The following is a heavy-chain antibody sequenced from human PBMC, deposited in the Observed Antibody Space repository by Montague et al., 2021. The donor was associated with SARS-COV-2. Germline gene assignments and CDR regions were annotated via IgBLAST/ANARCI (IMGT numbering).Heavy chain of an antibody. CDR2: ISYDGSIK. J-gene: IGHJ6*02. Sequence: SLRLSCAASGFTFNNFAMHWVRQAPGKGLEWVAVISYDGSIKYYADSLXGLFTISRDSSKKTLYLQMNILSGEDTAVYYCAKNRDIFWFGEGRDSMDVWGQGTTVIVSS. CDR1: GFTFNNFA. V-gene: IGHV3-30*18. CDR3: AKNRDIFWFGEGRDSMDV. D-gene: IGHD3-10*01.